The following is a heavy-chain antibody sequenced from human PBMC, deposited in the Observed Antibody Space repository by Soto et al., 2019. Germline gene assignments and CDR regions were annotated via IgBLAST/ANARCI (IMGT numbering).Heavy chain of an antibody. CDR3: AREDCSGGSCYSMWFDP. CDR1: GYTFTSYG. Sequence: PGASVKVSCKASGYTFTSYGISWVRQAPGQGFEWMGWISAYNGNTNYAQKLQGRVTMTTDTSTSTAYMELRSLRSDDTAVYYCAREDCSGGSCYSMWFDPWGQGTLVTVSS. J-gene: IGHJ5*02. CDR2: ISAYNGNT. V-gene: IGHV1-18*01. D-gene: IGHD2-15*01.